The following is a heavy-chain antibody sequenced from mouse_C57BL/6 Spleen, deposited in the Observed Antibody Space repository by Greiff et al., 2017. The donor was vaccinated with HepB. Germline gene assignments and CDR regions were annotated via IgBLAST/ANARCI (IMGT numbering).Heavy chain of an antibody. CDR2: IWRGGST. J-gene: IGHJ4*01. CDR1: GFSLTSYG. D-gene: IGHD2-10*02. V-gene: IGHV2-5*01. CDR3: AKNRMVTTGKNAMDY. Sequence: QVQLKESGPGLVQPSQSLSITCTVSGFSLTSYGVHWVRQSPGKGLEWLGVIWRGGSTDYNAAFMSRLSITKDNSKSQVFFKMNSLQADDTAIYYCAKNRMVTTGKNAMDYWGQGTSVTVSS.